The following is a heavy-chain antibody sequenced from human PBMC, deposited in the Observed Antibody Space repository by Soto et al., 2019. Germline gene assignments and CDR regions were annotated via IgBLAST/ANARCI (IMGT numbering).Heavy chain of an antibody. CDR1: GGSITSYY. CDR3: ATALIVRADYFDF. V-gene: IGHV4-59*08. CDR2: TYYSGSA. Sequence: QVQLQESGPGLVKLSETLSLTCTVSGGSITSYYWSWIRQSPGKGLEWIGYTYYSGSANYNPSPKGRVTISVYTSKNQFSLKLSSVTSADTAVDYCATALIVRADYFDFWGQGTLVTVSS. J-gene: IGHJ4*02. D-gene: IGHD2-21*01.